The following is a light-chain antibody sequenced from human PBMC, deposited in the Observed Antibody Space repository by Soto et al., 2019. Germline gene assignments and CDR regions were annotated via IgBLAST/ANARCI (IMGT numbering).Light chain of an antibody. CDR1: QSISSW. CDR2: DAS. CDR3: QQYNNSSPWT. V-gene: IGKV1-5*01. Sequence: DIQMTQSPSTLPASVGDRVTITCRASQSISSWLAWYQQKPGKAPKLLIYDASRLESGVPSRFSGGKSGTEFTLTISSLQPDDFATYYCQQYNNSSPWTFGQGTKVEIK. J-gene: IGKJ1*01.